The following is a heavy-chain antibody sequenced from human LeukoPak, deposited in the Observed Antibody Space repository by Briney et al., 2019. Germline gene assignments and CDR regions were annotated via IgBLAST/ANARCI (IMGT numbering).Heavy chain of an antibody. CDR3: ARDSRNSSSWYVGDYYFDY. CDR2: IYYSGST. V-gene: IGHV4-59*01. CDR1: GGSISSYY. D-gene: IGHD6-13*01. Sequence: PSETLSLTCTVSGGSISSYYWSWIRQPPGKGLEWIGYIYYSGSTNYNPSLKSRVTISVDTSKNQFSLKPSSVTAADTAVYYCARDSRNSSSWYVGDYYFDYWGQGTLVTVSS. J-gene: IGHJ4*02.